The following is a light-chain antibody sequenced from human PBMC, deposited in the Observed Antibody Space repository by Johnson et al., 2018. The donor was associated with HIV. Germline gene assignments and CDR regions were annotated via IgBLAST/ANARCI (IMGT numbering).Light chain of an antibody. CDR1: SSKIGNNY. CDR3: GTWDNSLSAGGV. J-gene: IGLJ1*01. Sequence: HSVLTQPPSVSAAPGQKVTISCSGSSSKIGNNYVSWYQQLPGTAPKLLIYENNKRPSGIPDRFSGSKSGTSATLGITGLQTGDEADYYCGTWDNSLSAGGVFGTGTKVTVL. CDR2: ENN. V-gene: IGLV1-51*02.